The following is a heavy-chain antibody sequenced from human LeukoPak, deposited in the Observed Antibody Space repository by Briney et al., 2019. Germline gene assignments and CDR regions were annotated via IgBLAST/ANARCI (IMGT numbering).Heavy chain of an antibody. J-gene: IGHJ5*02. CDR3: AKAGYDILTGYPHDNWFDP. CDR2: IWYDGSNK. V-gene: IGHV3-33*06. CDR1: GFTFSSYG. Sequence: PGGSLRLSCAAPGFTFSSYGMHWVRQAPGKGLEWVAVIWYDGSNKYYAGSVKGRFTISRDNSKNTLYLQMNSLRAEDTAVYYCAKAGYDILTGYPHDNWFDPWGQGTLVTVSS. D-gene: IGHD3-9*01.